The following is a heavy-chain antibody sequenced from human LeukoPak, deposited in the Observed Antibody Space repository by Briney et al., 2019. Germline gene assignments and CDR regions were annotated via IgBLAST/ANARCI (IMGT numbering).Heavy chain of an antibody. V-gene: IGHV3-23*01. CDR3: AKDLRDASGSYYRFDY. D-gene: IGHD3-10*01. J-gene: IGHJ4*02. CDR1: GFTFNSYG. CDR2: ISGSGEST. Sequence: GGSLTLSCAASGFTFNSYGMTWVRQAPGKGREWVSTISGSGESTYYADSVKGRFTLSRDNSKRTLYLQMYSLRAEDTGVYYCAKDLRDASGSYYRFDYWGQGTLVTVSS.